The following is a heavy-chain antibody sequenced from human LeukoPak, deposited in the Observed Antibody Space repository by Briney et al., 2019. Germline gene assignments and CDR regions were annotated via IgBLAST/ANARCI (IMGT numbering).Heavy chain of an antibody. V-gene: IGHV1-69*02. CDR2: IIPMLGIA. CDR3: AREQQLVPNDAFDM. CDR1: GGTFTSYS. D-gene: IGHD6-13*01. J-gene: IGHJ3*02. Sequence: ASVKVSCKASGGTFTSYSVTWVRQAPGQGLEWMGRIIPMLGIANYAQKFQGRVTIIVDKPTSTAYMELSSLRSDDTALYYRAREQQLVPNDAFDMWGQGTMVTVSS.